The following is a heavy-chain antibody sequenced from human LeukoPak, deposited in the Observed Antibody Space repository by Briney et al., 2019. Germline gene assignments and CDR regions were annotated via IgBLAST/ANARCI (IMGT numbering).Heavy chain of an antibody. J-gene: IGHJ4*02. CDR1: GGTFTIYA. Sequence: SVSVSSTASGGTFTIYAISWVRQAPGQGVGWRGGIIPTFGTPNYTQKFQGRVTITTDESTSTAYMELSSLRTEDTAVYYCASLGGRASIAARPDDYWGQGTLVTVSS. D-gene: IGHD6-6*01. CDR3: ASLGGRASIAARPDDY. CDR2: IIPTFGTP. V-gene: IGHV1-69*05.